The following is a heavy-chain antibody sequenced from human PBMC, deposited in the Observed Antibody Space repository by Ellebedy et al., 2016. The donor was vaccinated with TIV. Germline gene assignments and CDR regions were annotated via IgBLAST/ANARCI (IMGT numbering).Heavy chain of an antibody. V-gene: IGHV3-48*04. CDR1: GFTFSSYS. CDR3: ARELWRWELRAYYYGMDV. Sequence: GESLKISCAASGFTFSSYSMNWVRQAPGKGLEWVSYISSSGSTIYYADSVKGRFTISRDNAKNSLYLQMNSLRAEDTAVYYCARELWRWELRAYYYGMDVWGQGTTVTVSS. J-gene: IGHJ6*02. D-gene: IGHD1-26*01. CDR2: ISSSGSTI.